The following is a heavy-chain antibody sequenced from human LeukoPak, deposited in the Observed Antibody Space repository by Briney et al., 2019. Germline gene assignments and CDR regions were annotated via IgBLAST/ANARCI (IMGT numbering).Heavy chain of an antibody. CDR3: ARLWRAAIDY. D-gene: IGHD1-1*01. Sequence: GSLRLSCAASGFTVSSNYMAWIRQPPGKGLEWIGSFYYSGSTYYNPSLKSRVTISADTSKNQFSLKLSSVTAADTAVYYCARLWRAAIDYGGQGILVTVSS. CDR2: FYYSGST. V-gene: IGHV4-39*01. J-gene: IGHJ4*02. CDR1: GFTVSSNY.